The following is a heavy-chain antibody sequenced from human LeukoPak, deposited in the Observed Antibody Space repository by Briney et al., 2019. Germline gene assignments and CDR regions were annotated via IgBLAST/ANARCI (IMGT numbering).Heavy chain of an antibody. V-gene: IGHV4-61*02. CDR2: IYTSGST. CDR1: GGSINSGDYY. CDR3: ARGPYYYDSSGCFDY. Sequence: PSQTLSLTCTVSGGSINSGDYYWSWIRQPAGKGLEWIGRIYTSGSTNYNPSLKSRLTISVDTSKNQFSLKLSSVTAADTAVYYCARGPYYYDSSGCFDYWGQGTLVSVSS. D-gene: IGHD3-22*01. J-gene: IGHJ4*02.